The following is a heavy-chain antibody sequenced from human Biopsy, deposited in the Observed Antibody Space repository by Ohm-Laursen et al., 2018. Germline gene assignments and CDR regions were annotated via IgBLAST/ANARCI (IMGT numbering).Heavy chain of an antibody. CDR3: ARGMRSSGWPYFDY. D-gene: IGHD6-19*01. CDR2: IYYSGST. CDR1: GGSIYNFF. V-gene: IGHV4-59*01. Sequence: SETLSLTCAVSGGSIYNFFWSWIRQPPGKGLEWIGYIYYSGSTNYNPSLESRVTMSVDMPKNQFSLKLSSVTAANTAIYYCARGMRSSGWPYFDYWGQGTLVTVSS. J-gene: IGHJ4*02.